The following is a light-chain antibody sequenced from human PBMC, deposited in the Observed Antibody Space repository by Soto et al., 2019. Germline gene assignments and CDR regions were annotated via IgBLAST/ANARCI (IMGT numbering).Light chain of an antibody. Sequence: EIVLTQSPGTLSLSPGERATLSCRASQSVSSSYLAWYQQKPGQAPRLLIYGASSRATGIPDRFSGSGSGTDFPLTISRLEPEDFAVYYCQQYGSSPTFGQGTKVELK. J-gene: IGKJ1*01. V-gene: IGKV3-20*01. CDR1: QSVSSSY. CDR2: GAS. CDR3: QQYGSSPT.